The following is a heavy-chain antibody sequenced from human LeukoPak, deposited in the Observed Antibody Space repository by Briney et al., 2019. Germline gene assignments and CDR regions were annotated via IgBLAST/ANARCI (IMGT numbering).Heavy chain of an antibody. CDR1: GYTFTGYY. V-gene: IGHV1-2*02. CDR3: ARDFGDSSGYYGFDY. Sequence: ASVKLSCKASGYTFTGYYMHWVRQAPGQGLEWMGWINPNSGGTNYAQKFQGRVTMTRDTSISTAYMELSRLRSDDTAVYYCARDFGDSSGYYGFDYWGQGTLVTVSS. J-gene: IGHJ4*02. D-gene: IGHD3-22*01. CDR2: INPNSGGT.